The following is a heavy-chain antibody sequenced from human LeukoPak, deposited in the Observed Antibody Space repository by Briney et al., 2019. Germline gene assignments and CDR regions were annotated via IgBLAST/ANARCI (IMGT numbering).Heavy chain of an antibody. CDR3: ARQGLVERRVDWFDP. V-gene: IGHV4-4*02. D-gene: IGHD1-1*01. CDR2: IHHTGST. Sequence: KTSETLSLTCAVSGGSISSVDWWIWVRQPPGKGLEWIGEIHHTGSTNYSPSLKSRVTISVDTSKNQFSLKLSSVTAADTAVYYCARQGLVERRVDWFDPWGQGTLVTVSS. CDR1: GGSISSVDW. J-gene: IGHJ5*02.